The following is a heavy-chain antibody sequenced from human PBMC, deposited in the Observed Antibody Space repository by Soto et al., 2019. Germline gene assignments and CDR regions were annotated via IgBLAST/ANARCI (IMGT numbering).Heavy chain of an antibody. CDR1: GFTFSSYA. Sequence: PGGSLRLSCAASGFTFSSYAMSWVRQAPGKGLEWVSAISGSGGSPYYADSVKGRFTISRDNSKNTLYLQMNSLRAEDTAVYYCAKTAPVFYNWNYGGFNYWGQGTLVTVSS. D-gene: IGHD1-7*01. CDR3: AKTAPVFYNWNYGGFNY. CDR2: ISGSGGSP. J-gene: IGHJ4*02. V-gene: IGHV3-23*01.